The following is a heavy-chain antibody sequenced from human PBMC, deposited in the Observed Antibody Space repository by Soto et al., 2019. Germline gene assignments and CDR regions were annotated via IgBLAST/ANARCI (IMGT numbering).Heavy chain of an antibody. Sequence: GGSLRLSCAASGFTFSSYAMHWVRQAPGRGLEWVAVISYDGSNKYYADSVKGRFTISRDNSKNTLYLQMNSLRAEDTAVYYCARDQGGSYSDYWGQGTLVTVSS. CDR1: GFTFSSYA. CDR2: ISYDGSNK. V-gene: IGHV3-30-3*01. D-gene: IGHD3-10*01. CDR3: ARDQGGSYSDY. J-gene: IGHJ4*02.